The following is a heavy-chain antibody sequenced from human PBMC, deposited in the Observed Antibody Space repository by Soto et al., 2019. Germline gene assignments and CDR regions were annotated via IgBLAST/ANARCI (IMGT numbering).Heavy chain of an antibody. D-gene: IGHD7-27*01. J-gene: IGHJ4*02. V-gene: IGHV4-59*11. CDR1: GGSISNHY. CDR2: IYYNGNT. CDR3: ARSNWYSEY. Sequence: QVQLQETGPGLVMPSETLSLTCTVSGGSISNHYWSWIRQPPGKGLEWIGYIYYNGNTNYNPSLKSRVTMSVDTSKNQFSLKLSSVTAADTAVYYCARSNWYSEYWGQGTLVTVSS.